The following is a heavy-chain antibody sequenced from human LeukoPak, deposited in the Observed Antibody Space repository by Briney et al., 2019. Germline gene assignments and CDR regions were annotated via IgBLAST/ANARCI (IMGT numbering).Heavy chain of an antibody. CDR1: GDSISSYY. V-gene: IGHV4-59*08. J-gene: IGHJ3*02. Sequence: PSETLSLTCTVSGDSISSYYWSWIRQPPGKGLEWIGYIYYSGGTDYNPSLKSRVTISVDTSKNQFSLKLRSVTAAGTAVYYRARHVTISGPYDASDIWGQGTMVTVSP. D-gene: IGHD5-24*01. CDR3: ARHVTISGPYDASDI. CDR2: IYYSGGT.